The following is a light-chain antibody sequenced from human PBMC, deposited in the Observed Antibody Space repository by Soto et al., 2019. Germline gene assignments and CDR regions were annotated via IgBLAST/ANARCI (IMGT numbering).Light chain of an antibody. CDR1: QTLNNY. CDR3: HQAYSFPWT. V-gene: IGKV1-39*01. J-gene: IGKJ1*01. Sequence: DVQLTQSPSSLSASVGDRVTITCRASQTLNNYLNWYQHKPGKAPKFLIFASSSLQTGVPSRFSGSASGTDFTLTIDNLQPEDFATYFCHQAYSFPWTFGQGTKVEIK. CDR2: ASS.